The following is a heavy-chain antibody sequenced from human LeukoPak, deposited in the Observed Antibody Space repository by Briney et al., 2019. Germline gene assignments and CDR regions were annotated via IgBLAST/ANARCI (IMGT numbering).Heavy chain of an antibody. Sequence: SQTLSLTCTVSGGSISIGDYYWSWIRQPPGEGLEWIGYNYYSGSTDYNPSLKSRVTISVDTSKNQFSLKLSSVTAADTAVYYCARDGDYGTFAFDIWGQGTMVTVSS. CDR2: NYYSGST. CDR1: GGSISIGDYY. V-gene: IGHV4-30-4*08. J-gene: IGHJ3*02. D-gene: IGHD4-17*01. CDR3: ARDGDYGTFAFDI.